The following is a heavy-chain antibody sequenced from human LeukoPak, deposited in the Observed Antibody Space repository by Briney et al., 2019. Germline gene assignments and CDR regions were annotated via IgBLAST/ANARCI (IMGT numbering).Heavy chain of an antibody. D-gene: IGHD2-2*02. V-gene: IGHV1-69*04. CDR2: IIPILGIA. J-gene: IGHJ4*02. Sequence: ASVKVSCKASGGTFSSYAISWVRQAPGQGLEWMGRIIPILGIANYAQKFQGRVTITADKSTSTAYMELSSLRSEDTAVYYCARVGIVVPAAIRANYFDYWGQGTLVTVSS. CDR3: ARVGIVVPAAIRANYFDY. CDR1: GGTFSSYA.